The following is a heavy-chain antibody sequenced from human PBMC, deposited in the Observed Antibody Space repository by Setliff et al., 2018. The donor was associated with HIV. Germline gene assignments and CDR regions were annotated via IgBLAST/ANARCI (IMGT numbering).Heavy chain of an antibody. V-gene: IGHV1-18*01. CDR2: ISPYNGDT. CDR1: GYTFPNYG. Sequence: ASVKVSCKASGYTFPNYGISWVRQAPGQGLEWMGWISPYNGDTRFAQSLQGRVTLTTDTSTNTAYMEMRTLRSDDTAVYYCAREKETCSGDTCWKNAFDIWGQGTMVTVSS. CDR3: AREKETCSGDTCWKNAFDI. D-gene: IGHD2-21*02. J-gene: IGHJ3*02.